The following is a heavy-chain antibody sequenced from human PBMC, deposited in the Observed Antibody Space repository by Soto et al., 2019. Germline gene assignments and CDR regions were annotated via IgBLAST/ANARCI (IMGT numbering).Heavy chain of an antibody. D-gene: IGHD6-13*01. CDR2: IIPILGIA. J-gene: IGHJ4*02. V-gene: IGHV1-69*02. Sequence: SVKVSCKASGGTFSSYTISWVRQAPGQGLEWMGRIIPILGIANYAQKFQGRVTITADKSTSTAYMELSSLRSEDTAVYYCARGAAAADNYYFDYWGQGTLVTVSS. CDR1: GGTFSSYT. CDR3: ARGAAAADNYYFDY.